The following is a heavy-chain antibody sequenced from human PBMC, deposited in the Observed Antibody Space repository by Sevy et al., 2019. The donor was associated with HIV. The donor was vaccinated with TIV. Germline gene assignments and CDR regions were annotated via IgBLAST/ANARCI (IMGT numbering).Heavy chain of an antibody. CDR2: IYSGGST. CDR1: GFTVSSNY. V-gene: IGHV3-53*01. J-gene: IGHJ4*02. CDR3: AGGLREGLLWFGELRH. Sequence: GGSLRLSCAASGFTVSSNYMSWVRQAPGKGLEWVSVIYSGGSTYYADSVKGRFTISRDNSKNTLYLQMNSLKAEDTAVYYCAGGLREGLLWFGELRHWGQGTLVTVSS. D-gene: IGHD3-10*01.